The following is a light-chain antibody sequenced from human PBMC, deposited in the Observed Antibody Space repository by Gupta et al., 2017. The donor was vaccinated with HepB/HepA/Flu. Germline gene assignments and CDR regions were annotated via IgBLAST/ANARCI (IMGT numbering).Light chain of an antibody. CDR3: QAWDSSIVV. Sequence: SYELTQPPSVSVSPGQTASITCSGDKLGDKYACWYQQKPGQSPVLVIYQDSKRPSGIPERFSGSNYENTATLTISGTQAMDEADYYCQAWDSSIVVFGGGTKLTVL. V-gene: IGLV3-1*01. CDR1: KLGDKY. J-gene: IGLJ2*01. CDR2: QDS.